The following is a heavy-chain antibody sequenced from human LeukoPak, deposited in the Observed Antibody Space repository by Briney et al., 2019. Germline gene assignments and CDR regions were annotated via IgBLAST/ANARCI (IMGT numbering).Heavy chain of an antibody. Sequence: SETLSLTCTVSGGSVSGYYCSWIRQPPGKGLEWIGYTYSSGSTTYNPSLKSRVAISLDTSKNQFSLKLTSVTPADTAVYHCARGANHGDSGLDVFDIWGQGTMVTASS. CDR1: GGSVSGYY. J-gene: IGHJ3*02. D-gene: IGHD4-17*01. CDR3: ARGANHGDSGLDVFDI. CDR2: TYSSGST. V-gene: IGHV4-59*02.